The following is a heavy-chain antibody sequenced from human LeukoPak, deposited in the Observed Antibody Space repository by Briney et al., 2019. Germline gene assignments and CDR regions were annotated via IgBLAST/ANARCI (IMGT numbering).Heavy chain of an antibody. V-gene: IGHV1-18*01. D-gene: IGHD2-15*01. CDR3: ARGIIGYYFDY. J-gene: IGHJ4*02. Sequence: GASVKVSCKTSGYTFTIYGISWVRQAPGKGLEWMGLISAYGNTDYAQNLQGRVTMTTDTSTSTAYMELRSLRSDDTAVYYCARGIIGYYFDYWGRGTLVAVSS. CDR2: ISAYGNT. CDR1: GYTFTIYG.